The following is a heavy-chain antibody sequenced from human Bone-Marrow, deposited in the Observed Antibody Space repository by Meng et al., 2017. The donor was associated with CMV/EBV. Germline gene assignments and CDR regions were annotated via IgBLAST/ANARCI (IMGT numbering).Heavy chain of an antibody. CDR3: AREGGELGGDY. D-gene: IGHD1-26*01. V-gene: IGHV3-53*01. Sequence: GESLKIFCAASGFTVSSNYMSWVRQAPGKGLEWVSVIYSGGSTYYADSVKGRFTISRDNSKNTVSLQMNSLRAEDTAVYYCAREGGELGGDYWGQGTLVTVSS. CDR1: GFTVSSNY. J-gene: IGHJ4*02. CDR2: IYSGGST.